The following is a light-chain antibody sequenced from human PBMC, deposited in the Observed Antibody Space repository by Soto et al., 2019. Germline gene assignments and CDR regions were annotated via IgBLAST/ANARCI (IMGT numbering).Light chain of an antibody. V-gene: IGKV3-20*01. J-gene: IGKJ5*01. CDR1: QSVNTNY. CDR2: GAS. CDR3: QQYGSSPIT. Sequence: EIVLTQSPGTLSLSPGERATLSCRASQSVNTNYLAWYQQKSGQAPRLLIYGASSRATGVPDRFSGGGSGTDFPLTISRLEPEDFAAYFCQQYGSSPITFGQGTRLEIK.